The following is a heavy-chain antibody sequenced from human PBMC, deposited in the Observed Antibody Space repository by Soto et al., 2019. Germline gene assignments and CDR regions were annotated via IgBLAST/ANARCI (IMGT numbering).Heavy chain of an antibody. J-gene: IGHJ6*02. CDR3: AKQQGPGTPYYYAMDV. CDR1: GFTFSRYA. Sequence: PVGSLRLSCAASGFTFSRYAMSWVRQAPGKGLEWVSTLSGSGGATYYAASVKGRFTISRDNSKSTVYLQMNSLGADDTAVYYCAKQQGPGTPYYYAMDVWGQGTAVTVSS. D-gene: IGHD1-1*01. V-gene: IGHV3-23*01. CDR2: LSGSGGAT.